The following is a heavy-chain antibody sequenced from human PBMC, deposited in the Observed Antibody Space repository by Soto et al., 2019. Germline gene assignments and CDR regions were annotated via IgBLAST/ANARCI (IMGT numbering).Heavy chain of an antibody. CDR1: GFTFSSYS. Sequence: GGSLRLSCAASGFTFSSYSMNWVRQAPGKGLEWVSSISSSSSYIYYADSVKGRFTISRDNAKNSLYLQMNSLRAEDTAVYYCARDSRYCSGGSCGDAFDIWGQGTTVTVSS. D-gene: IGHD2-15*01. J-gene: IGHJ3*02. CDR2: ISSSSSYI. CDR3: ARDSRYCSGGSCGDAFDI. V-gene: IGHV3-21*01.